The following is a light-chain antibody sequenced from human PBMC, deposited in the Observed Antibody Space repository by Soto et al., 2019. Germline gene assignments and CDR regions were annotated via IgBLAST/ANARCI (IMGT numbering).Light chain of an antibody. CDR1: SSDVGSYNL. V-gene: IGLV2-23*01. CDR3: CSYAGSSTLYV. J-gene: IGLJ1*01. Sequence: QSALTQPASVSGSPGQSITISCTGTSSDVGSYNLVSWYQQHPGKAPKLMIYEGSKRPSGVSNRFSGSKSGNTASLTISGLQAEDEADYYCCSYAGSSTLYVFGTGTKLTVL. CDR2: EGS.